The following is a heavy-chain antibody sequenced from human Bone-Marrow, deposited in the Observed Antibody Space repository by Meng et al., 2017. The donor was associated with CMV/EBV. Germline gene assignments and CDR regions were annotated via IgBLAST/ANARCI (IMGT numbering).Heavy chain of an antibody. CDR1: GFTFSSYH. J-gene: IGHJ6*02. CDR2: ISFDGNNEINK. Sequence: GESLKISCAASGFTFSSYHMHWVRQAPGKGLEWVALISFDGNNEINKYYADSVKGRFTISRDLSKNTLHLQMNSLRAEDTAVYYCARDSGEVEQWLVLGNYYYAMDVWGQGTTVTVSS. D-gene: IGHD6-19*01. CDR3: ARDSGEVEQWLVLGNYYYAMDV. V-gene: IGHV3-30-3*01.